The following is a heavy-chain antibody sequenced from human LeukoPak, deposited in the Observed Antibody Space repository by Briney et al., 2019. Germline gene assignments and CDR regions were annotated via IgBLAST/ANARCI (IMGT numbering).Heavy chain of an antibody. CDR1: EFTFSSYN. Sequence: GGSLRLSCAASEFTFSSYNMNWVRQAPGKGLEWVSSVSSSGKFIYYADSVKGRFTISRDNAKKSLYLQMNSLRAEDTAVYYCAREPFWSGYYSNLHFDYWGQGTLVTVSS. CDR3: AREPFWSGYYSNLHFDY. J-gene: IGHJ4*02. V-gene: IGHV3-21*01. CDR2: VSSSGKFI. D-gene: IGHD3-3*01.